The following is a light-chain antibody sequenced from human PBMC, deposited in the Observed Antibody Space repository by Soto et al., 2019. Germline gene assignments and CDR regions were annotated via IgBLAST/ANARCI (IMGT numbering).Light chain of an antibody. CDR1: QSISSW. CDR2: KAS. J-gene: IGKJ1*01. V-gene: IGKV1-5*03. CDR3: QQYDVHPKT. Sequence: DIQMTQFPSTQSASVGDRVIITCRASQSISSWLAWYQQKPGKAPNLLIYKASSLASGVPSRFSGSGLGTEFTLTISSLQPDDIATYYCQQYDVHPKTFGQGTKVDIK.